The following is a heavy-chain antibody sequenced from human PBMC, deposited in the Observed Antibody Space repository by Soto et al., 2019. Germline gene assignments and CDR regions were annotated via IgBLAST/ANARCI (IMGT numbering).Heavy chain of an antibody. J-gene: IGHJ2*01. CDR3: ARSLTGYPPFWYFDL. CDR2: IIPIFGAA. V-gene: IGHV1-69*12. CDR1: GGTFSSYA. D-gene: IGHD3-9*01. Sequence: QVQLVQSGAEVKKPGSSVKVSCKASGGTFSSYAISWVRQAPGQGLEWMGGIIPIFGAANYAQKFQGRVTITADESTSTAYMELSSLRSEDTAVYYCARSLTGYPPFWYFDLWGRGTLVTVSS.